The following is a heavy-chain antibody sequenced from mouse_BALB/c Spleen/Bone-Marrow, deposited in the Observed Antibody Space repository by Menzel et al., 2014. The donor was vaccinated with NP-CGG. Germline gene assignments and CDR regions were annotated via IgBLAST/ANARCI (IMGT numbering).Heavy chain of an antibody. Sequence: EVMLVESGGGLVQPGGSRKLSCAASGFTFRSFGMHWVRQAPEKGLEWVAYISSDSSAVYYADTVKGRFTISRDNPKSTLFLQMTSLRSEDTAMYYCTRGGNWDDFDYWGQGTTLTVSS. J-gene: IGHJ2*01. CDR3: TRGGNWDDFDY. D-gene: IGHD4-1*01. CDR2: ISSDSSAV. CDR1: GFTFRSFG. V-gene: IGHV5-17*02.